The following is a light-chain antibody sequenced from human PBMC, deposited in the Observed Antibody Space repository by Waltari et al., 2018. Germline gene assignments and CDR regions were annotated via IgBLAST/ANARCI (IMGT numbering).Light chain of an antibody. Sequence: EIEMTQSPAIMSVSPGERVTLSCRASQKISTNFAWYQQKPGQAPRLLSYGPTTRASGIPGRFRGSGSGTESTLTIDGLQSEDFAVYYCLQYNDWPPLFTFGPGTKVEIK. CDR2: GPT. J-gene: IGKJ3*01. CDR3: LQYNDWPPLFT. CDR1: QKISTN. V-gene: IGKV3-15*01.